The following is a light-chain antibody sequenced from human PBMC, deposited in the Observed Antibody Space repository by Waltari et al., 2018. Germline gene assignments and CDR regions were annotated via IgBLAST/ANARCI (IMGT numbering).Light chain of an antibody. CDR3: ATWDDSLNGPV. CDR2: NNH. Sequence: QSVLTQPPSASGTPGQRVTISCSGSSSNIGSNTVNGYQQLPGAAPKLLLYNNHQRPSGVPDRFSGSKSGTSASLAISGLQSEDEADYYCATWDDSLNGPVFGGGTKLTVL. CDR1: SSNIGSNT. J-gene: IGLJ3*02. V-gene: IGLV1-44*01.